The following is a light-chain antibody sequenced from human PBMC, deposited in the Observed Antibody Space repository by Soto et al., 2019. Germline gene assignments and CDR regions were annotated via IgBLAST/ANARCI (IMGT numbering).Light chain of an antibody. CDR3: QSYDSSLSGCV. CDR2: GNS. V-gene: IGLV1-40*01. J-gene: IGLJ1*01. Sequence: QSVLTQPPSVSGAPGQRVTISCTGSSSNIGAGYDVHWYQQLPGTAPKLLIYGNSNRPSGVPDRFSGSKSGTSASLAITGLQDEDEADYYCQSYDSSLSGCVFRTGTKVTVL. CDR1: SSNIGAGYD.